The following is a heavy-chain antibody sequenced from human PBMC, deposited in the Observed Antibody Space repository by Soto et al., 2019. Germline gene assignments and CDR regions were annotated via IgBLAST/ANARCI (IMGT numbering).Heavy chain of an antibody. J-gene: IGHJ4*02. CDR3: ARRRLVPASLEY. V-gene: IGHV4-34*01. CDR2: INHSGST. D-gene: IGHD2-2*01. Sequence: SETLSLTCAVYGGSFSGYYWSWIRQPPGKGLEWIGEINHSGSTNYNPSLKSRVTISVDTSKNQFSLKLSSVTAADTAVYYCARRRLVPASLEYWGKGSLVT. CDR1: GGSFSGYY.